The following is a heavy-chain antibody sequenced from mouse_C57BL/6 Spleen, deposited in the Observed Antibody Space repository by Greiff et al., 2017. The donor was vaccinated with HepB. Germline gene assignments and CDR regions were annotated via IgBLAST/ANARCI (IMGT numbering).Heavy chain of an antibody. D-gene: IGHD1-1*01. J-gene: IGHJ1*03. V-gene: IGHV5-4*01. Sequence: DVQLVESGGGLVKPGGSLKLSCAASGFTFSSYAMSWVRQTPEKRLEWVATISDGGSYTYYPDNVKGRFTISRDNAKNNLYLQMSHLKSEDTAMYYCARALYYGSSYDWYFDVWGTGTTVTVSS. CDR1: GFTFSSYA. CDR3: ARALYYGSSYDWYFDV. CDR2: ISDGGSYT.